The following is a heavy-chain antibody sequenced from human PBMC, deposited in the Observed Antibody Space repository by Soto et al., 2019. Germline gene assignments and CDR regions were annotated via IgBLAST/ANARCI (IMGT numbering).Heavy chain of an antibody. CDR2: IYYSGST. V-gene: IGHV4-4*02. CDR3: ASKFGVLVADAFDI. D-gene: IGHD3-10*01. J-gene: IGHJ3*02. Sequence: QVQLQESGPGLVKPSGTLSLTCAVSGGSIRSRNGCCWVRQPPGKGLEWIGEIYYSGSTNYNPSLKSRVTISVDKSKNPFSLKLSSVTAADTALSYCASKFGVLVADAFDIWGQGTMVTVSS. CDR1: GGSIRSRNG.